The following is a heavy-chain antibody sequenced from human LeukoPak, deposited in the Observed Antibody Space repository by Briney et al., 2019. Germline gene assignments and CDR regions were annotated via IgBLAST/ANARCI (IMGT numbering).Heavy chain of an antibody. CDR1: GGTFSSYA. J-gene: IGHJ6*02. V-gene: IGHV1-69*04. CDR3: ASKYGSGTYYYGMDV. CDR2: ITPILGIA. Sequence: GSSVKVSCKASGGTFSSYAISWVRQAPGQGLEWMGRITPILGIANYAQKFQGRVTITADKSTSTAYMELSSLRSEDTAVYYCASKYGSGTYYYGMDVWGQGTTVTVSS. D-gene: IGHD3-10*01.